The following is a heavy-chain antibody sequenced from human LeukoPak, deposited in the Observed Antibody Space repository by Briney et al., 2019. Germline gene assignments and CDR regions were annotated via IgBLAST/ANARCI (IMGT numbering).Heavy chain of an antibody. Sequence: GGSLRLSCAASGFTFSSYWMSWVRQAPGKGLEWVANIKQDGSEKYYVDSVKGRFTISRDNAKNSLYLQMNSLRAEDTAVYYCARIVVTYYDILTGYSTSKKYYFDYWGQGTLVTVSS. J-gene: IGHJ4*02. CDR2: IKQDGSEK. CDR3: ARIVVTYYDILTGYSTSKKYYFDY. CDR1: GFTFSSYW. V-gene: IGHV3-7*03. D-gene: IGHD3-9*01.